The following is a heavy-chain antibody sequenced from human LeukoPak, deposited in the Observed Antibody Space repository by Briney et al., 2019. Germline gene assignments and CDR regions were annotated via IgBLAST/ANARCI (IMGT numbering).Heavy chain of an antibody. V-gene: IGHV4-30-4*08. D-gene: IGHD2-2*01. Sequence: SETLSLTCTVSGGSISDYYWSWIRQPPGKGLEWIGYIYYSGSTYYNPSLKSRVTISVDTSKNQFSLKLSSVTAADTAVYYCAREGIVVVPAALSYYYYYYMDVWGKGTTVTVSS. CDR3: AREGIVVVPAALSYYYYYYMDV. CDR1: GGSISDYY. J-gene: IGHJ6*03. CDR2: IYYSGST.